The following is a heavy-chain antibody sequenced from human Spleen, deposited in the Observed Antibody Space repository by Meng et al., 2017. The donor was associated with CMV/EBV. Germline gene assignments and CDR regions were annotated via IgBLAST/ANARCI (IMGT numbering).Heavy chain of an antibody. Sequence: SETLSLTCAVSGGSVSSDNRYWSWIRQPPGKGLEWIGYIYYSGSTNYNPSLESRVTISIDTSKNRFSLKLNYVTAADTAVYYCARDKLLGYSSSWLPDYYYYYGMDVWGQGTTVTVSS. D-gene: IGHD6-13*01. V-gene: IGHV4-61*01. CDR1: GGSVSSDNRY. J-gene: IGHJ6*02. CDR3: ARDKLLGYSSSWLPDYYYYYGMDV. CDR2: IYYSGST.